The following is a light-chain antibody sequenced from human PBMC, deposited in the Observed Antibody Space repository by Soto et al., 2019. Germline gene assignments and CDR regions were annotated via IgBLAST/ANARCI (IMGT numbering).Light chain of an antibody. CDR1: QGISGW. CDR2: KAS. J-gene: IGKJ1*01. Sequence: DIEMTQSPSTLSASVGDRVTITCRASQGISGWLAWYQQQPGKAPKLLIYKASTLETGVPSRFSGSGSGTEFTLTISSLQPDDFATYYCQQYDSYSRTFGQGTKVESK. CDR3: QQYDSYSRT. V-gene: IGKV1-5*03.